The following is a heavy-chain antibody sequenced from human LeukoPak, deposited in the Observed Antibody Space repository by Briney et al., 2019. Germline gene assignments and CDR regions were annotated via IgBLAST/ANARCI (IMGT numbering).Heavy chain of an antibody. Sequence: ASVKVSCQAYGYSFTDNSMHWVRQAPGKGLEWMGRINTNSGGTNYAQRFQGRVTMTRDTSIRTVYMELRRLRSDDTAVYYCARVDIGYWGQGTLVTVSS. J-gene: IGHJ4*02. CDR2: INTNSGGT. V-gene: IGHV1-2*06. CDR3: ARVDIGY. CDR1: GYSFTDNS. D-gene: IGHD5-12*01.